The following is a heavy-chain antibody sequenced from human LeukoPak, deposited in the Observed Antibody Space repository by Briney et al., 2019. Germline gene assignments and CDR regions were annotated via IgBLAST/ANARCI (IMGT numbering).Heavy chain of an antibody. J-gene: IGHJ4*02. D-gene: IGHD3-10*01. V-gene: IGHV4-59*08. CDR2: IYYSGST. CDR1: GGSISSYY. CDR3: ARHTVRDY. Sequence: PSETLSLTCTVSGGSISSYYWSWIRQPPGKGLEWIGYIYYSGSTNYNPSLKSRVTISVDTSKNQFSLKLSSVTAADTAVYYCARHTVRDYWGQGTLVTVSS.